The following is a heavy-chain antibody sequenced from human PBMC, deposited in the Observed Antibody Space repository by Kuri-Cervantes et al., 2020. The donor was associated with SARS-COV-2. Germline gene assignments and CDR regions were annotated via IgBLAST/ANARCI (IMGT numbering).Heavy chain of an antibody. CDR1: GFTFSSYA. CDR2: ISGSGGST. J-gene: IGHJ4*02. Sequence: GGSLRLSCAASGFTFSSYAMSWVRQAPGKGLEWVSAISGSGGSTYYADSVKGRFTISRDNSKNTLYLQMNSLRAEDTAVYYCARALTMVRGRKDYWGQGTLVTVSS. D-gene: IGHD3-10*01. CDR3: ARALTMVRGRKDY. V-gene: IGHV3-23*01.